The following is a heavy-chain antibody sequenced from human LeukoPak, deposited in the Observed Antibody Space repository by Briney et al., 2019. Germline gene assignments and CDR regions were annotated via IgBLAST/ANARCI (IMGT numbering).Heavy chain of an antibody. CDR2: ISSSGSTI. J-gene: IGHJ4*02. CDR3: ARFGTTVTRNY. V-gene: IGHV3-48*03. Sequence: GESLRLSCAASGFTFSSYEMNWVRQAPGKGLEWVSYISSSGSTIYYADSVKGRFTISRDNAKNSLYLQMNSLRAEDTAVYYCARFGTTVTRNYWGQGTLVTVSS. CDR1: GFTFSSYE. D-gene: IGHD4-17*01.